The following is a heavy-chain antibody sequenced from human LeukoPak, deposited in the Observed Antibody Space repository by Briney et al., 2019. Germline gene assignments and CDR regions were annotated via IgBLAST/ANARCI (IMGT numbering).Heavy chain of an antibody. CDR1: GFSFSSYA. CDR2: MTGGGEYT. J-gene: IGHJ4*02. CDR3: AKRRGYDRGTFDY. Sequence: SGGSLRLSCAASGFSFSSYAMSWVRQAPGKGLEWVSAMTGGGEYTNYADSVKGRFTISRDNSKDTLYLQMNTLRAEDTAVYYCAKRRGYDRGTFDYWGQGTLVTAPS. V-gene: IGHV3-23*01. D-gene: IGHD5-12*01.